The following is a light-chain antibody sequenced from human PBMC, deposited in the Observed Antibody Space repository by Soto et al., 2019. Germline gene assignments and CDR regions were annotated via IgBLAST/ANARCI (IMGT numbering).Light chain of an antibody. CDR2: GAS. V-gene: IGKV3-20*01. Sequence: EIVLTQSPGTLSLSPGERATLSCRASPSVSSNSLAWYQHKPGQSPRILIYGASVRAAGIPDKFSGSGSGTDFTLTISRLEPEDFAMYYCQQYSSSPLTFGGGTKV. CDR3: QQYSSSPLT. CDR1: PSVSSNS. J-gene: IGKJ4*01.